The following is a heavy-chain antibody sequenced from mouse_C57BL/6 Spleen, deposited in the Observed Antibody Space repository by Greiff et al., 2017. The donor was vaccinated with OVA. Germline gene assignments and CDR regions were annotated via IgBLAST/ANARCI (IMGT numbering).Heavy chain of an antibody. CDR3: ARPLYYGYDFSWFAY. CDR2: IHPNSGST. CDR1: GYTFTSYW. J-gene: IGHJ3*01. D-gene: IGHD2-2*01. V-gene: IGHV1-64*01. Sequence: QLQQPGAELVKPGASVKLSCKASGYTFTSYWMHWVKQRPGQGLEWIGMIHPNSGSTNYNEKFKSKATLTVDKSSSTAYMQLSSLTSEDSAVYYCARPLYYGYDFSWFAYWGQGTLVTVSA.